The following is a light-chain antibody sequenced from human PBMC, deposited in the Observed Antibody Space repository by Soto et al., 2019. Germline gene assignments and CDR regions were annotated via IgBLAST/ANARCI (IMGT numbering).Light chain of an antibody. CDR2: AAS. CDR3: QHTYDNPRT. V-gene: IGKV1-39*01. J-gene: IGKJ1*01. CDR1: QNIDTY. Sequence: DIQMTQSPSSLSASVGDSVTITCRTSQNIDTYLNWYQQNPGKAPKLLISAASSLQGGVPSRFSGSGSGTGFTLTITSLQAEDFATYYCQHTYDNPRTFGQGTKVESK.